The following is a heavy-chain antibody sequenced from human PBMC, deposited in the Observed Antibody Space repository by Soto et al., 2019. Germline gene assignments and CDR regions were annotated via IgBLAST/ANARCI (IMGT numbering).Heavy chain of an antibody. CDR1: GFTFSHYW. Sequence: EVQLVESGGGLVQPGGSLRLSCAASGFTFSHYWMYGVRQAPGKGLVWVSRINSDGSVSSYADSVKGRLTISRDTVKNTLYLQRDSLRAEDTAVYYCARGDCVGGTCYSLAGSFYYYMDVWGKGTTVTVFS. CDR3: ARGDCVGGTCYSLAGSFYYYMDV. CDR2: INSDGSVS. V-gene: IGHV3-74*01. J-gene: IGHJ6*03. D-gene: IGHD2-15*01.